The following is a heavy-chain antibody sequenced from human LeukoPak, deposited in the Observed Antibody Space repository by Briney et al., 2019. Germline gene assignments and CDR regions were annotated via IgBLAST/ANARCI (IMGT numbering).Heavy chain of an antibody. Sequence: GGSLRLSCAASGFTFSSYAMTWVRQAPGKGLEWVFSISGSGGSTNYADSVKGRFTISRDNSQNTLYLQMNSLRAEDTAVYYCAPRPTVTIDYWGQGTLVTVSS. V-gene: IGHV3-23*01. CDR2: ISGSGGST. J-gene: IGHJ4*02. CDR3: APRPTVTIDY. CDR1: GFTFSSYA. D-gene: IGHD4-17*01.